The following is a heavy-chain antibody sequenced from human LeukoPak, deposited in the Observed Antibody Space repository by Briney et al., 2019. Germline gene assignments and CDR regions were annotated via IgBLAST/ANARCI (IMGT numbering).Heavy chain of an antibody. Sequence: KPSETLSLTCTVSGGSISSGSYYWSWIRQPAGKGLKWIGRIYTSGSTNYNPSLKSRVTISVDTSKNQFSLKLSSVTAADTAVYYCARLSRDGYNFVDYWGQGTLVTVSS. CDR3: ARLSRDGYNFVDY. J-gene: IGHJ4*02. D-gene: IGHD5-24*01. CDR1: GGSISSGSYY. CDR2: IYTSGST. V-gene: IGHV4-61*02.